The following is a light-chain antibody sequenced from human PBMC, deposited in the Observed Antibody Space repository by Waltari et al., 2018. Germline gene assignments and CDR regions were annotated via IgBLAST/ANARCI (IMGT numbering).Light chain of an antibody. V-gene: IGKV3-20*01. Sequence: EIVLTQSAGTLSLSPGERATLSCRASQSVSSALAWYQQKPGQSPRLLIYGSSNRATGIPDRFSGSGSGTDFSLTISRLDPEDVAVYFCQHYVRLPATFGQGTKVEIK. CDR1: QSVSSA. J-gene: IGKJ1*01. CDR3: QHYVRLPAT. CDR2: GSS.